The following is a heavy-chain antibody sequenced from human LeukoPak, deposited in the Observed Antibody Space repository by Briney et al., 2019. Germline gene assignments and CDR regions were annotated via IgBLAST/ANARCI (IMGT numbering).Heavy chain of an antibody. Sequence: GGSLRLSCAASGFTFSSYAMSWVRQAPGKGLEWVSAISGSGGSTYYADSVKGRFTISRDNAKNSLYLQMNSLRAEDTALYYCAKVREYCSGGSCYRGYYYYGMDVWGQGTTVTVSS. CDR3: AKVREYCSGGSCYRGYYYYGMDV. V-gene: IGHV3-23*01. CDR2: ISGSGGST. J-gene: IGHJ6*02. D-gene: IGHD2-15*01. CDR1: GFTFSSYA.